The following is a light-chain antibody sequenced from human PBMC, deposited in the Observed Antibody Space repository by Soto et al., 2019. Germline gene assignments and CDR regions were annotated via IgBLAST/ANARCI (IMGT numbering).Light chain of an antibody. CDR1: QNISVW. CDR3: QQYDSSSPT. CDR2: DAS. V-gene: IGKV1-5*01. J-gene: IGKJ2*01. Sequence: DIQMTKSPSTLSASVGDGVTITCRASQNISVWLAWYQQRPGKAPKFLIYDASSLETGVPSRFSGSGSGTEFTLTIRSLQPDDFATYYCQQYDSSSPTFGQGTKLEIK.